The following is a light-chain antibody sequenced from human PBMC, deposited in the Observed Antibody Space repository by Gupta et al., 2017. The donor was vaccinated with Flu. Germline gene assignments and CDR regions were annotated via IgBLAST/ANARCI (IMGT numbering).Light chain of an antibody. Sequence: QSALTQPASVSGSPGQSITISCTGTSSDVGGYNYVSWYQQHPGKAPKLMIYEVSNRTSGVSNRSSGSKSGNTASLTISGLQAEDEADYYCSSYTSSSTYVFGTGTKVTVL. CDR2: EVS. CDR1: SSDVGGYNY. V-gene: IGLV2-14*01. J-gene: IGLJ1*01. CDR3: SSYTSSSTYV.